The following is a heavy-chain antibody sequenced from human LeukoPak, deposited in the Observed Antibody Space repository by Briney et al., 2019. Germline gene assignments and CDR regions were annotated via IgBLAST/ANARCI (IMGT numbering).Heavy chain of an antibody. CDR2: ISSSSSYI. D-gene: IGHD3-10*01. CDR3: ARDLEVRGVPNY. Sequence: GGSLRLSCAASGFTFSSYGMNWVRQAPGKGLEWVSSISSSSSYIYYADSVKGRFTISRDNAKNSLYLQMNSLRAEDTAVYYCARDLEVRGVPNYWGQGTLVTVSS. CDR1: GFTFSSYG. V-gene: IGHV3-21*01. J-gene: IGHJ4*02.